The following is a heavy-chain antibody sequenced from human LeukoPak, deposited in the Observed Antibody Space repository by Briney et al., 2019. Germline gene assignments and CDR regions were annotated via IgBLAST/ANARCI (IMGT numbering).Heavy chain of an antibody. CDR2: IYYSGST. CDR3: ARDRGGTAMVQYYYYYMDV. D-gene: IGHD5-18*01. V-gene: IGHV4-39*07. J-gene: IGHJ6*03. Sequence: SETLSLTCTVSGGSISSSSYYWGWIRQPPGKGLEWIGSIYYSGSTYYNPSLKSRVTISVDTSKNQFSLKLGSVTAADTAVYYCARDRGGTAMVQYYYYYMDVWGKGTTVTVSS. CDR1: GGSISSSSYY.